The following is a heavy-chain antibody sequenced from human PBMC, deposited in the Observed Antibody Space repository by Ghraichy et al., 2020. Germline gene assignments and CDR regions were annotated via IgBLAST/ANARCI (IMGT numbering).Heavy chain of an antibody. CDR1: GFTFENNA. CDR2: ISGSGGRT. CDR3: AKNSDLDY. V-gene: IGHV3-23*01. J-gene: IGHJ4*02. D-gene: IGHD1-26*01. Sequence: GGSLRLSCAASGFTFENNAMTWVRQAPGKGLEWVSNISGSGGRTYYADSVKGRFTISRDDSKNTVYLQMNSLRVEDTAIYYCAKNSDLDYWGQGTQVTVFS.